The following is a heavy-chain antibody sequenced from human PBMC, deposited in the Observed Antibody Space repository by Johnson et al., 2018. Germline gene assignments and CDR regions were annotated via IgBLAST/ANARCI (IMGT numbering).Heavy chain of an antibody. CDR2: IWYDGSNK. D-gene: IGHD3-9*01. CDR3: ASCSDYDILELDY. J-gene: IGHJ4*02. V-gene: IGHV3-33*03. CDR1: GFTFSSYG. Sequence: VQLVQSGGGVVQXGRSXRLXCAASGFTFSSYGMHWVRQAPGTGQEWVAVIWYDGSNKYYADSVKGRFTISRDNAKNSLYLQMHSLSDEDTAVYYCASCSDYDILELDYWGQGTLVTVSS.